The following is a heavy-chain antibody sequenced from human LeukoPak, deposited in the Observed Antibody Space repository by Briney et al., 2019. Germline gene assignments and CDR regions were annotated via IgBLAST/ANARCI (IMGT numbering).Heavy chain of an antibody. CDR3: ARLGYCSSTSCHLSWFDP. V-gene: IGHV4-39*01. Sequence: PSETLSLTCTVSGGSISGYNYYWGWIRQPPGKGLEWIGSISYSGSTYYNPSLNSRVIISVDTSKNQFSLKVNSVTAADTAVYYCARLGYCSSTSCHLSWFDPWGQGTLVAVSS. CDR2: ISYSGST. J-gene: IGHJ5*02. CDR1: GGSISGYNYY. D-gene: IGHD2-2*01.